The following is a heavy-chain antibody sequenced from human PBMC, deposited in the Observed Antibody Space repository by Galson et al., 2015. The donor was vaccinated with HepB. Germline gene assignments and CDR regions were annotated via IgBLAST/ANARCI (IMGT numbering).Heavy chain of an antibody. V-gene: IGHV1-46*01. CDR2: INPTGDIT. J-gene: IGHJ4*02. CDR3: ARGLYRSAWSLDS. D-gene: IGHD3-3*01. CDR1: GYTFTSYD. Sequence: SVKVSCKASGYTFTSYDIHWVRQPPGQGLEWMGIINPTGDITNYTQTFQGRVTMTTDRSTTTVYMELSSLRAEDTALCFCARGLYRSAWSLDSWGQGTLVTVSS.